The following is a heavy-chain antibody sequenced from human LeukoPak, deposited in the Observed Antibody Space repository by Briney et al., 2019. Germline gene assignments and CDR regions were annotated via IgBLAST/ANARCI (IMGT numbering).Heavy chain of an antibody. CDR2: ISGSSSHT. V-gene: IGHV3-11*06. CDR3: ARFELDSGGYATNFDS. CDR1: GFSFSDYY. J-gene: IGHJ4*02. Sequence: GGSLRLSCVVSGFSFSDYYMNWIRQTPGKGLEWLSYISGSSSHTLYADSVKGRLTISRDNAKNSLYPQMSSLRAEDTAVYYCARFELDSGGYATNFDSWGQGTLVTVSP. D-gene: IGHD3-22*01.